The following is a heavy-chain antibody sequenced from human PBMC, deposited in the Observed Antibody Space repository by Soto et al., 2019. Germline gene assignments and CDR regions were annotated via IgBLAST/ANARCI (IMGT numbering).Heavy chain of an antibody. CDR3: ARDEAFSAPYYLDY. CDR2: ISNDGDYK. CDR1: EFTFSSHL. Sequence: VQLVESGGGVVQPGRSLRLSCVASEFTFSSHLMHWVRQAPGKGLEWVAFISNDGDYKNYADSVKGRITISRDNSKDTVYLEIHSLRPEDTALYHCARDEAFSAPYYLDYWGQGTLVIVS. J-gene: IGHJ4*02. V-gene: IGHV3-30*03. D-gene: IGHD1-26*01.